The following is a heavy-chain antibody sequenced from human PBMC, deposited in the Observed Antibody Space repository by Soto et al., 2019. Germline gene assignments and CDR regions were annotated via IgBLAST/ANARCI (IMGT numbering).Heavy chain of an antibody. J-gene: IGHJ4*02. V-gene: IGHV4-61*01. CDR3: ARASSNSRLKNGSGRSPPDY. CDR2: IYYSGST. CDR1: GGSISSSSYY. D-gene: IGHD3-10*01. Sequence: PSETLSLTCTVSGGSISSSSYYWSWIRQPPGKGLEWIGYIYYSGSTNYNPSLKSRVTISVDTSKNQFSLKLSSVTAADTAVYYCARASSNSRLKNGSGRSPPDYWGQGTLVTVSS.